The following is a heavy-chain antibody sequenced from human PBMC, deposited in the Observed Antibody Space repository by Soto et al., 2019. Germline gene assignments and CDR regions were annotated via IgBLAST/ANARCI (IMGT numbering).Heavy chain of an antibody. CDR2: IDSDGSTT. J-gene: IGHJ6*02. CDR3: ARPGYSNYGSGVEV. CDR1: GFTFSVYW. V-gene: IGHV3-74*01. Sequence: EVQLVESGGGLVQPGGSLRLSCAASGFTFSVYWMHWVRQAPGKGLVWVSRIDSDGSTTSYADSVKGRFTISRDNAKSTLYLQMNSLRAEDTAVYYCARPGYSNYGSGVEVWGQGTTVTVSS. D-gene: IGHD4-4*01.